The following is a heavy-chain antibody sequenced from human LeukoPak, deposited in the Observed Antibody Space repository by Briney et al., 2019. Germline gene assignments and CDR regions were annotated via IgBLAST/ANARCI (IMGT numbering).Heavy chain of an antibody. CDR1: GFTFSSYA. CDR2: IFGSGGSA. V-gene: IGHV3-23*01. J-gene: IGHJ4*02. D-gene: IGHD6-19*01. CDR3: GKTTTGYSSGRNPAWPVDY. Sequence: GGSLRLSCTASGFTFSSYAMYWVRQAPGKGLEWVSGIFGSGGSAHYADSVRGRFTISRDNSQNTVYLQMNSLRAEDTAVYYCGKTTTGYSSGRNPAWPVDYWGQGTLVTVSS.